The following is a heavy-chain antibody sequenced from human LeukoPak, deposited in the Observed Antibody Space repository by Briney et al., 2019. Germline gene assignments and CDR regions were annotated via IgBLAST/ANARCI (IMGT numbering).Heavy chain of an antibody. V-gene: IGHV1-18*04. CDR2: ISAYNGNT. CDR3: ARVWDYYDSSDY. CDR1: GGSFNTYA. Sequence: GASVKVSCRPSGGSFNTYAINWVRQAPGQGLEWMGWISAYNGNTNYAQKLQGRVTMTTDTSTSTAYMELRSLRSDDTAVYYCARVWDYYDSSDYWGQGTLVTVSS. D-gene: IGHD3-22*01. J-gene: IGHJ4*02.